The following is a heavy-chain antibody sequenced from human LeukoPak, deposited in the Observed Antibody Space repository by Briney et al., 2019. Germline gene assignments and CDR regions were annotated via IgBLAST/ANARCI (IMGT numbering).Heavy chain of an antibody. CDR2: IYYSGST. CDR1: GGSISSYY. J-gene: IGHJ6*04. CDR3: ARLRGQQLAPDYYYYYGMDV. D-gene: IGHD6-13*01. Sequence: PSETLSLTCTVSGGSISSYYWSWIRQPPGKGLEWIGYIYYSGSTNYNPSLKSRVTISVDTSKNQFSLKLSPVTAADTAVYYCARLRGQQLAPDYYYYYGMDVWGKGTTVTVSS. V-gene: IGHV4-59*01.